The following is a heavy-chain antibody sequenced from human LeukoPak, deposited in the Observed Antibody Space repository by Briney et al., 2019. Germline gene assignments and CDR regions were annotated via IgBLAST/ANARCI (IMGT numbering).Heavy chain of an antibody. V-gene: IGHV4-39*01. D-gene: IGHD3-9*01. J-gene: IGHJ6*02. Sequence: SETLSLTCTVSGGSISSSSYYWGWIRQPPGKGLEWIWSIYYSGSTYYNPSLKSRVTRSVDRSKNQFSLKLSSVTAADTAVYYCARNTVLRYFDWLSTDGMDVWGQGTTVTVSS. CDR1: GGSISSSSYY. CDR2: IYYSGST. CDR3: ARNTVLRYFDWLSTDGMDV.